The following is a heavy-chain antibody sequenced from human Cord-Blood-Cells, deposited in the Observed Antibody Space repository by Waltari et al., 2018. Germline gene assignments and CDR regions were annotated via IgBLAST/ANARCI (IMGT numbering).Heavy chain of an antibody. CDR2: IYPGDSDT. D-gene: IGHD4-17*01. V-gene: IGHV5-51*01. J-gene: IGHJ3*02. CDR1: GYSFTIYS. Sequence: EVQLVQSGAEAKKPGESLKISCKGSGYSFTIYSIGGVRQLPGQDLEWMGIIYPGDSDTRYSPSFQGQVTISADKSISTAYLQWSSLKASDTAMYYCARGLTTVVTGLSDAFDIWGQGTMVTVSS. CDR3: ARGLTTVVTGLSDAFDI.